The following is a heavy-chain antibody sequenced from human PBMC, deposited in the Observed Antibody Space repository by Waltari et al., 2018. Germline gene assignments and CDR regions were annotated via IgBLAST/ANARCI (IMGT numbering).Heavy chain of an antibody. Sequence: QVQLQESGPGLVEPSKTLSLTCTVSGDSIPSGKYSWGWIRQPAGKGLEWIGRFHTNGNTEYRPSLKSRVTISIDTSKNQFSLKLGSVTAADTAVYYCARSAYCDGTTACDLVASWGQGTLVTVSS. J-gene: IGHJ4*02. CDR1: GDSIPSGKYS. CDR3: ARSAYCDGTTACDLVAS. CDR2: FHTNGNT. D-gene: IGHD1-1*01. V-gene: IGHV4-61*02.